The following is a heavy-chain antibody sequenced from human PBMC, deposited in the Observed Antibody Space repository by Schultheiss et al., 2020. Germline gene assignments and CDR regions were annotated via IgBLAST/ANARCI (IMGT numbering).Heavy chain of an antibody. CDR3: VRVLGGDLTYSD. D-gene: IGHD2-21*01. V-gene: IGHV6-1*01. CDR1: GDSVSSKSVA. J-gene: IGHJ4*02. Sequence: SQTLSLTCAISGDSVSSKSVAWNWIRQSPSRGLEWLGRTFYRSKWSNDYAVSVKSRITIKPDTSKNQFSLQLNSVTPEDTAVYYCVRVLGGDLTYSDWGQGTLVTVSA. CDR2: TFYRSKWSN.